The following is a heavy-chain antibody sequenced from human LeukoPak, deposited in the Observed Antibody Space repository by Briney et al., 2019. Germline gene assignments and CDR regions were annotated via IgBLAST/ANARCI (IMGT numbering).Heavy chain of an antibody. D-gene: IGHD6-13*01. V-gene: IGHV3-23*01. J-gene: IGHJ4*02. CDR3: AKPQQMANFDF. CDR1: GFIFSSYA. Sequence: GGSLRLSCAASGFIFSSYAMTWVSQAPGKGLEWVSAISASGGSTYYADSVKGRFTISRDNSKNTLYLQMSSLRVEDTAVYYCAKPQQMANFDFWGQGTLVTVSS. CDR2: ISASGGST.